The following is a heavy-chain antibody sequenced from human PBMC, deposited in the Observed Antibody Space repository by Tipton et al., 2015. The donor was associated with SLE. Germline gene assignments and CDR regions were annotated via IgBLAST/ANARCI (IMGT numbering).Heavy chain of an antibody. CDR1: GDSITSHY. J-gene: IGHJ2*01. CDR2: MFYSGSV. CDR3: AREFLNPVTTVHYYFDL. D-gene: IGHD4-11*01. Sequence: TLSLTCTVSGDSITSHYWSWVRQSPGRGLEWIGNMFYSGSVTYNPSLKSRVTMSVDMSKNQFSLKLISVTAADTAVYYCAREFLNPVTTVHYYFDLWGRGTLVTVSS. V-gene: IGHV4-59*11.